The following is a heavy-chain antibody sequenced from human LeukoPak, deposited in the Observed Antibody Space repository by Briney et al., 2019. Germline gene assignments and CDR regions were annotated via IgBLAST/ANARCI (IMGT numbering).Heavy chain of an antibody. CDR2: IHYGGST. J-gene: IGHJ5*02. CDR3: ARHYGP. CDR1: GGSISSYY. V-gene: IGHV4-59*01. Sequence: SETLSLTCTVSGGSISSYYWSWIRQPPGKGLEWIGYIHYGGSTSYNPSLKSRVTISVDTSKNQLSLKLSSVTAADTAVYYCARHYGPWGQGTLVTVSS. D-gene: IGHD3-16*01.